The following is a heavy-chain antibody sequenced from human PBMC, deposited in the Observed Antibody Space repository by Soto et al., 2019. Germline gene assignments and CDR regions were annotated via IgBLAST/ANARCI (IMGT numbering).Heavy chain of an antibody. Sequence: QVQLVQSGAEVKKPGSSVKVSCKASGGTFSSYTISWVRQAPGQGLEWMGRIIPILGIPNYGQKFQGRVTITADKSPSTAYMALSSLRSEDTAVYYWARVFGSYGMDVWGQGTTVTVSS. V-gene: IGHV1-69*02. J-gene: IGHJ6*02. CDR3: ARVFGSYGMDV. CDR1: GGTFSSYT. CDR2: IIPILGIP. D-gene: IGHD3-10*01.